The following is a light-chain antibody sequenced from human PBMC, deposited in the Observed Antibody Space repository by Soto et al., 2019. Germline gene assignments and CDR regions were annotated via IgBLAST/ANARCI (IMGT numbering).Light chain of an antibody. Sequence: DIQMTQSPSTLSASVGDRVTITCRASQSISSWLAWYQQKPGKAPKLLIYDASSVESGVPSRFSGSGSGTEFTLTISSLQPDDFVTYYCQQYNSYSPWTFGQGTKVEIK. CDR3: QQYNSYSPWT. CDR1: QSISSW. V-gene: IGKV1-5*01. J-gene: IGKJ1*01. CDR2: DAS.